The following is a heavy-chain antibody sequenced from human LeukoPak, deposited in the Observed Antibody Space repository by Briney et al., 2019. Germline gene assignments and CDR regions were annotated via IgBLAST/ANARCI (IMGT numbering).Heavy chain of an antibody. CDR3: AELGITMIGGV. CDR1: GFTFSSYE. D-gene: IGHD3-10*02. Sequence: PGGSLRLSCAASGFTFSSYEMNGVRQAPGKGLEWVSYISSSGSTIYYADSVKGRFTFSRDNAKNSLYLQMNSLRAEDTAVYYCAELGITMIGGVWGKGTTVTISS. V-gene: IGHV3-48*03. J-gene: IGHJ6*04. CDR2: ISSSGSTI.